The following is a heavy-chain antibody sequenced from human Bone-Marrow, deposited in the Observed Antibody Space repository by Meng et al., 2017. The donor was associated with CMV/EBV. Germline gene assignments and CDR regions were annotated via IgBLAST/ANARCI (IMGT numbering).Heavy chain of an antibody. D-gene: IGHD6-6*01. CDR2: ISYDGSNK. CDR3: AREYSSSSRYYYYGMDV. J-gene: IGHJ6*02. CDR1: GFTFSSYA. Sequence: GESLKISCAASGFTFSSYAMHWVRQAPGKGLEWVAVISYDGSNKYYADSVKGRFTISRDNSKNTLYLQMNSLRAEDTAVYYCAREYSSSSRYYYYGMDVWAQGTTVTVSS. V-gene: IGHV3-30*04.